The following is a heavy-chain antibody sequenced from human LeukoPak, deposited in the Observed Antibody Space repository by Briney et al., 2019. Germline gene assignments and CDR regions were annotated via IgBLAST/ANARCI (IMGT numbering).Heavy chain of an antibody. CDR2: IIPIFSTP. CDR3: ATHSSRWYDHDAFDI. CDR1: GGTFSNYA. D-gene: IGHD6-19*01. Sequence: ASVKVSCKASGGTFSNYAISWVRQAPGQGLEWMGGIIPIFSTPNYAQKFQERVTITRDRSTSTAYMELSSLRSEDTALYYCATHSSRWYDHDAFDIWGQGTMVTVSS. V-gene: IGHV1-69*05. J-gene: IGHJ3*02.